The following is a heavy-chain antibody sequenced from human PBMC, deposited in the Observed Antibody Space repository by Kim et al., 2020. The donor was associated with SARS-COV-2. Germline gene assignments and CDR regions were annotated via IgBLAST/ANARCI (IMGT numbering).Heavy chain of an antibody. Sequence: GGSLRLSCAASGFTFSDSAMHLVHQASGKGLEWVGRIRNKANNYATAYAASVTGRFTISRDDSKNTAYLQMNSLKTEDTAVYYCTRVLGMQLGYYYGMDVWGQGTTVTVSS. D-gene: IGHD5-18*01. V-gene: IGHV3-73*01. CDR1: GFTFSDSA. CDR3: TRVLGMQLGYYYGMDV. CDR2: IRNKANNYAT. J-gene: IGHJ6*02.